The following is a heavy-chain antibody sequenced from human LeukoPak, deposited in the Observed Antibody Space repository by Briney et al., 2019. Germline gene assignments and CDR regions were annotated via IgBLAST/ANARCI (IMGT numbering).Heavy chain of an antibody. CDR3: AYGLAAAGLY. Sequence: KPSETPSLTCTVSGGSISSSSYYWGWIRQPPGKGLEWIGSIYYSGSTYYNPSLKSRVTISVDTSKNQFSLKLSSVTAADTAVYYCAYGLAAAGLYWGQGTLVTVSS. V-gene: IGHV4-39*05. CDR2: IYYSGST. CDR1: GGSISSSSYY. D-gene: IGHD6-13*01. J-gene: IGHJ4*02.